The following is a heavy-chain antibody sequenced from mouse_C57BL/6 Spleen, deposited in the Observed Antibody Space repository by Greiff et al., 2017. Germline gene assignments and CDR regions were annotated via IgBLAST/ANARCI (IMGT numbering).Heavy chain of an antibody. D-gene: IGHD4-1*01. CDR1: GFNIKNSY. CDR3: ARERARLGRAYFDY. Sequence: VQLQQSVAELVRPGASVKLSCTASGFNIKNSYMHWVKQRPEQGLEWIGRIDPANGNTNYAQKFQGKATITATKSSNTAYLQLSSLTSEDTAIYVCARERARLGRAYFDYWGQGTTLTVSA. J-gene: IGHJ2*01. CDR2: IDPANGNT. V-gene: IGHV14-3*01.